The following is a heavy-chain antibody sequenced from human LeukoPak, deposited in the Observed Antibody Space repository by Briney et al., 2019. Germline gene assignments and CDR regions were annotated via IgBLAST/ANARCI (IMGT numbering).Heavy chain of an antibody. CDR2: ISGSGGST. CDR3: AKCNSPDTAMALFDY. Sequence: PGGSLRLSCAASGFTFSSYAMSWVRQAPGKGLEWVSAISGSGGSTYYADSVKGRFTISRDNSKNTLYLQMNSLRAEDTAVYYCAKCNSPDTAMALFDYWGQGTLVTVSS. J-gene: IGHJ4*02. D-gene: IGHD5-18*01. V-gene: IGHV3-23*01. CDR1: GFTFSSYA.